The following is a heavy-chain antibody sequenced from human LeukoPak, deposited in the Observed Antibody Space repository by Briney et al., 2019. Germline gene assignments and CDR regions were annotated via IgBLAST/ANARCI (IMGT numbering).Heavy chain of an antibody. CDR2: FDPEDGET. Sequence: GASVKVSCKVSGYTLTELSMHWVRQAPGKGLEWMGGFDPEDGETIYAQKFQGRVTITTDESTSTAYMELSSLRSEDTAVYYCARVFLFLDDYSGGPMSYYYMDVWGKGTTVTVSS. D-gene: IGHD4-11*01. J-gene: IGHJ6*03. CDR3: ARVFLFLDDYSGGPMSYYYMDV. V-gene: IGHV1-24*01. CDR1: GYTLTELS.